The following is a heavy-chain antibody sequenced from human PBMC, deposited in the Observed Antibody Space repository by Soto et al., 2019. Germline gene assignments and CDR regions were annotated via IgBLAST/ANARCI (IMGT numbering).Heavy chain of an antibody. CDR3: ARGGAGIAVAATAYY. J-gene: IGHJ4*02. CDR1: GYAFTNYG. V-gene: IGHV1-8*01. CDR2: MNPENGNT. Sequence: QVQLVQSGAEVKKPGASVKVSCKASGYAFTNYGINWVRQATGQGLEWMRWMNPENGNTGYAQKFQDRLIMTGDTSISTAYMELTSLRSEDTAVYYCARGGAGIAVAATAYYWGQGTLVTVSS. D-gene: IGHD6-19*01.